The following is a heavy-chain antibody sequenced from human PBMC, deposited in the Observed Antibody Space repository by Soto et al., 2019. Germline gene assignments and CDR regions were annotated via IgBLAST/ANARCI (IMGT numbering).Heavy chain of an antibody. CDR1: GFTFRGYT. Sequence: GGSLRLSCAASGFTFRGYTMSWVRQSPGKGLEWVSAISGSGGSTYYADSVKGRFTISRDNSKNTLYMQMNSLRAEDTAVYYCAKIDSGWKSFDYWGQGTLVTVSS. D-gene: IGHD6-19*01. J-gene: IGHJ4*02. V-gene: IGHV3-23*01. CDR3: AKIDSGWKSFDY. CDR2: ISGSGGST.